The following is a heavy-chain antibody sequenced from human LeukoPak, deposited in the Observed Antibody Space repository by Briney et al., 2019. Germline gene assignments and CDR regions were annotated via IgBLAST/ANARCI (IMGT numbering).Heavy chain of an antibody. D-gene: IGHD6-6*01. Sequence: TGGSLRLSCAASGFTFSSYSMNWVRQAPGKGLEWVSSISSSSSYIYYADSVKGRFTISRDNAKNSLYLQMNSLRAEDTAVYYCARPFGRDIAARPGIPDYWGQGNLVTVSS. V-gene: IGHV3-21*01. CDR3: ARPFGRDIAARPGIPDY. J-gene: IGHJ4*02. CDR2: ISSSSSYI. CDR1: GFTFSSYS.